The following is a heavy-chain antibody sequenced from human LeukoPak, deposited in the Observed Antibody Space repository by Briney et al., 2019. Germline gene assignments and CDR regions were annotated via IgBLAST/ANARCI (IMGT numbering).Heavy chain of an antibody. CDR3: ARVGYYYDSSGYYASTPHFDY. Sequence: ASVKVSCKASGYTFTGYYMHWVRQAPGQGLEWMGWINPNSGGTNYAQKFQGRVTMARDTSISTAYMELSGLRSDDTAVYYCARVGYYYDSSGYYASTPHFDYWGQGTLVTVSS. V-gene: IGHV1-2*02. CDR1: GYTFTGYY. J-gene: IGHJ4*02. CDR2: INPNSGGT. D-gene: IGHD3-22*01.